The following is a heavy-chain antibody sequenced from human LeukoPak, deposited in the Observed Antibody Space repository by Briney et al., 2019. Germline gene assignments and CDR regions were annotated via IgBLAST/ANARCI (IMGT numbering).Heavy chain of an antibody. Sequence: GGSLRLSCAASGFIFSTYTMHWVRQAPGKGLEWVAVIWYDGRNQYYGDSVKGRFTISRDNPKYTLYLQMNRVRAEDTAVYFCARAWVAHSGSYNFDYWGPGTLVTVSS. CDR2: IWYDGRNQ. V-gene: IGHV3-33*01. CDR1: GFIFSTYT. D-gene: IGHD1-26*01. CDR3: ARAWVAHSGSYNFDY. J-gene: IGHJ4*02.